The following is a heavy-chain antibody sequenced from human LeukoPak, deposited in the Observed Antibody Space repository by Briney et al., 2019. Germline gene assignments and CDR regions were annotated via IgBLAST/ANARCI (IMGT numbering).Heavy chain of an antibody. CDR1: GFTVSSNY. Sequence: GGSLRLSCAASGFTVSSNYMSGVREAPGEGLEWGSVIYSGGSTYYADSVKGRFTISRDNSKNTLYLQMNSLRAEDTAVYYCAGWNRPDAFDIWGQGTMVTVSS. V-gene: IGHV3-66*01. D-gene: IGHD1-1*01. J-gene: IGHJ3*02. CDR2: IYSGGST. CDR3: AGWNRPDAFDI.